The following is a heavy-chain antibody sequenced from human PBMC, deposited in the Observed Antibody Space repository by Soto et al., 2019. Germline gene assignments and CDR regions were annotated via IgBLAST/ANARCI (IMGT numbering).Heavy chain of an antibody. D-gene: IGHD1-1*01. CDR2: IDPSDSYT. V-gene: IGHV5-10-1*01. CDR3: ARHQGRTGTDRYYYYGMDV. CDR1: GYSFTSYW. J-gene: IGHJ6*02. Sequence: PGESLKISCKGSGYSFTSYWISWVRQMPGKGLEWMGRIDPSDSYTNYSPSFQGHVTISADKSISTAYLQWSSLKASDTAMYYCARHQGRTGTDRYYYYGMDVWGQGTTVTVSS.